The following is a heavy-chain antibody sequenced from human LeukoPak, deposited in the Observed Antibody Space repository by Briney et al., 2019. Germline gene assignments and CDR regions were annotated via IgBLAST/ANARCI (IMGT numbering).Heavy chain of an antibody. CDR3: AVVGGNGDYYFDY. CDR1: GGSISSYY. D-gene: IGHD4-23*01. CDR2: IYTSGSN. V-gene: IGHV4-4*07. J-gene: IGHJ4*02. Sequence: PSETLSLTCTVSGGSISSYYWSWLRQPAGKGLEWIGRIYTSGSNNYNPSLKSRVTMSVDTSKNQFSLKLSSVTAADTAVYYCAVVGGNGDYYFDYWGQGTLVTVSS.